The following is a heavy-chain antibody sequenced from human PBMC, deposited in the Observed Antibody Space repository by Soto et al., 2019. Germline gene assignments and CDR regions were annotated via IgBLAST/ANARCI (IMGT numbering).Heavy chain of an antibody. D-gene: IGHD5-12*01. CDR2: ISYDGSNK. CDR1: GFTFSSYA. J-gene: IGHJ6*02. V-gene: IGHV3-30-3*01. Sequence: ESGGGVVQPGRSLRLSCAASGFTFSSYAMHWVRQAPGKGLEWVAVISYDGSNKYYADSVKGRFTISRDNSKNTLYLQMNSLRAEDTAVYYCARDLTEMATISDYYYGMDVWGQGTTVTVSS. CDR3: ARDLTEMATISDYYYGMDV.